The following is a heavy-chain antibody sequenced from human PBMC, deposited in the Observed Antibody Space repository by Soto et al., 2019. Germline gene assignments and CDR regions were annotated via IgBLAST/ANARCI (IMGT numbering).Heavy chain of an antibody. V-gene: IGHV1-2*02. Sequence: SVKGSCKTSGYTFTDYFLHWGRLAPVQGPQWLGWINAQSGDTLYAQKFRGRVTLTRDTSMNTAYMELTSLRSDDTAVYFCARPMVSVPLGGPYFYGVGLWGQGTTVTVSS. D-gene: IGHD2-8*01. J-gene: IGHJ6*02. CDR2: INAQSGDT. CDR3: ARPMVSVPLGGPYFYGVGL. CDR1: GYTFTDYF.